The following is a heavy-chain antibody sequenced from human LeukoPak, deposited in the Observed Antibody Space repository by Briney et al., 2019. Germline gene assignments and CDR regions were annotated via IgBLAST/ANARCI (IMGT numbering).Heavy chain of an antibody. J-gene: IGHJ6*03. D-gene: IGHD3-10*01. Sequence: SVKVSCKASGYTFTSYGISWVRQAPGQGLEWMGGIIPIFGTANYAQKFQGRVTITADKSTSTAYMELSSLRSEDTAVYYCARAMVRYYYYMDVWGKGTTVTVSS. V-gene: IGHV1-69*06. CDR2: IIPIFGTA. CDR1: GYTFTSYG. CDR3: ARAMVRYYYYMDV.